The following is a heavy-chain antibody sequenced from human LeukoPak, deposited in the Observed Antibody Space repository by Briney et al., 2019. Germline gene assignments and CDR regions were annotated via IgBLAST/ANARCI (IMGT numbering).Heavy chain of an antibody. Sequence: GASVKVSCKASGYTFTSYGISWVRQAPGQGLEWMGWISAYNGNTNYAQKLQGRVTMTTDTSTSTAYMELRSLRSDDTAVYYCARDYCTSTTCPNWFDPWGQGTLVTVSS. V-gene: IGHV1-18*01. J-gene: IGHJ5*02. CDR3: ARDYCTSTTCPNWFDP. D-gene: IGHD2-2*01. CDR2: ISAYNGNT. CDR1: GYTFTSYG.